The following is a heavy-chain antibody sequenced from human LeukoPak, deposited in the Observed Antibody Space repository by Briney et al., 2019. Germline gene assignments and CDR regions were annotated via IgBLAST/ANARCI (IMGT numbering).Heavy chain of an antibody. CDR1: ELTFSNYW. CDR2: IKQDGSEK. Sequence: GGSLRLSCAASELTFSNYWMSWVRQAPGKGLGWVANIKQDGSEKNYVDSVKGRLTISRDNAKNSLYLQMNSLRAEDTAVYYCASEGEVGCAYFYWGQGTLVTVSS. V-gene: IGHV3-7*01. D-gene: IGHD4/OR15-4a*01. CDR3: ASEGEVGCAYFY. J-gene: IGHJ4*02.